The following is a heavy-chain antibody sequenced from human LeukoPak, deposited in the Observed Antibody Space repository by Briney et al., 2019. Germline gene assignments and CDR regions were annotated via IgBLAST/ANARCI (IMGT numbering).Heavy chain of an antibody. J-gene: IGHJ3*02. CDR3: AKDKQALRGAFDI. V-gene: IGHV3-23*01. Sequence: GGSPRLSCAASGFTFSDYYMSWIRQAPGKGLEWVSAISGSGGSTYYADSVKGRFTISRDNSKNTLYLQMNSLRAEDTAVYYCAKDKQALRGAFDIWGQGTMVTVSS. CDR2: ISGSGGST. CDR1: GFTFSDYY. D-gene: IGHD6-13*01.